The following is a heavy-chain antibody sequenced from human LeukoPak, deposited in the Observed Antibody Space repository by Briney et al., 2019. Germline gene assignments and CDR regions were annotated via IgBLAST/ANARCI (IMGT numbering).Heavy chain of an antibody. Sequence: TSESLSLTCAVYGGSLSYYYLSCIRQSPEKGLEWIGEINRSGSTNYNPSLKSRVSISVDTSKNQFSLKLSSVTAADTAIYYCAIGGFYCGDDCYVDYWGQGALVTVSS. D-gene: IGHD2-21*02. CDR2: INRSGST. CDR3: AIGGFYCGDDCYVDY. J-gene: IGHJ4*02. V-gene: IGHV4-34*01. CDR1: GGSLSYYY.